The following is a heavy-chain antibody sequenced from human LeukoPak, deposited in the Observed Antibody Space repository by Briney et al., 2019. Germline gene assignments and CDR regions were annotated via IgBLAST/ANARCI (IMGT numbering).Heavy chain of an antibody. CDR2: IYYSGST. V-gene: IGHV4-61*01. CDR3: SRLQFDWLSPGAFDI. CDR1: GGSVSSGSYY. J-gene: IGHJ3*02. D-gene: IGHD3-9*01. Sequence: SETLSLICTVSGGSVSSGSYYWSWIRQPPGKELEWIVYIYYSGSTNYNPSLKSRVTISVDTSKNQFSLKLSSVTAADTAVYYCSRLQFDWLSPGAFDIWGQGTMVTVSS.